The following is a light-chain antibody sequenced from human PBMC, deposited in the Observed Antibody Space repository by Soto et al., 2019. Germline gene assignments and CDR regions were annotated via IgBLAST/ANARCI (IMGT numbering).Light chain of an antibody. Sequence: SYELTQPPSVSVSPGQTASITCSGDNSGDKYACWYQQKPGQSPVLVIYQDSKRPSGSPERFSGSNSGNTATLTISGTQAMDEADYYCQAWDSSTVVFGGGTKLTVL. CDR1: NSGDKY. V-gene: IGLV3-1*01. CDR3: QAWDSSTVV. J-gene: IGLJ2*01. CDR2: QDS.